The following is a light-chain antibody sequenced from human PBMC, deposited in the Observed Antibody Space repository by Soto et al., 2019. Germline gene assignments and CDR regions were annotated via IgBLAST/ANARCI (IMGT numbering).Light chain of an antibody. Sequence: EIVLTQSPGTLSLSPGERVTLSCRASESVSSNFLAWYQQKPGQAPRLLIYGASSRAAGIPDRFSGSGSGTDFTLTINRVEPEDFATYYCQQYNSYYTFGQGTKLEIK. CDR1: ESVSSNF. CDR2: GAS. J-gene: IGKJ2*01. V-gene: IGKV3-20*01. CDR3: QQYNSYYT.